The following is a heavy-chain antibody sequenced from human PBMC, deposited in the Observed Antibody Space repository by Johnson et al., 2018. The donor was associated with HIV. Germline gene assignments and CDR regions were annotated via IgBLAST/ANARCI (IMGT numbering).Heavy chain of an antibody. CDR3: ARALAWLRGFDI. CDR1: GFTLNDYA. D-gene: IGHD5-24*01. CDR2: ISWNSGSM. J-gene: IGHJ3*02. Sequence: VQLVESGGGSEQPGRSLRLSCAASGFTLNDYAIHWVRQAPGKGLEWVSSISWNSGSMGYADSVKGRFTISRDNAKNSLYLQMNRRRYEYTALYYCARALAWLRGFDIWGQGTMVTVSS. V-gene: IGHV3-9*01.